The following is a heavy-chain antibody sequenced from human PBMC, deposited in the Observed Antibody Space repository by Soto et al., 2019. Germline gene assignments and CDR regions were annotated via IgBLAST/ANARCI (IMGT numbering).Heavy chain of an antibody. CDR3: ARRIAARPLFYYYYMDV. D-gene: IGHD6-6*01. CDR2: MNPNSGNT. J-gene: IGHJ6*03. CDR1: GYTFTSYD. V-gene: IGHV1-8*01. Sequence: GASVKVSCKASGYTFTSYDINWVRQATGQGLEWMGWMNPNSGNTGYAQKFQGRVTMTRNTSISTAYMELSSLRSEDTAVYYCARRIAARPLFYYYYMDVWGKGTTVTVSS.